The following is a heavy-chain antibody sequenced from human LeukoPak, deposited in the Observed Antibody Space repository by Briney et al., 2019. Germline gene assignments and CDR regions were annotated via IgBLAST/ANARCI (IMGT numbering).Heavy chain of an antibody. CDR2: ISYDGGNK. CDR3: ARAPLVAVAGVFDY. Sequence: GRSLRLSCAASGFTFSSYAMHWVRQAPGKGLEWVAVISYDGGNKYYADSVKGRFTISRDNSKNTLYLQMNSLRAEDTAVYYCARAPLVAVAGVFDYWGQGTLLTVSS. D-gene: IGHD6-19*01. J-gene: IGHJ4*02. V-gene: IGHV3-30*04. CDR1: GFTFSSYA.